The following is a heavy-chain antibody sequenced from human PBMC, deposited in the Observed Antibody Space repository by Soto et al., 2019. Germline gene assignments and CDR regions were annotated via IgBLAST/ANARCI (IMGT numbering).Heavy chain of an antibody. CDR1: GGSLSGYY. CDR2: INHSGSA. CDR3: ARGLITGSHYSGGWYYFDS. V-gene: IGHV4-34*01. D-gene: IGHD6-19*01. Sequence: SETLSLTGAVYGGSLSGYYWSWIRQSPGKGLEWIGQINHSGSANYHPSLKSRVTILLHTSKSEFSLELSSVTAADTAVYYCARGLITGSHYSGGWYYFDSWGQGTQVTVSS. J-gene: IGHJ4*02.